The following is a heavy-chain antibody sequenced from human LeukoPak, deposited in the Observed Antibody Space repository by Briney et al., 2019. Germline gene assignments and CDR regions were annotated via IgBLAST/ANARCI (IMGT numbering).Heavy chain of an antibody. CDR3: AKDRESGYSYGLTIDC. Sequence: GGSLRLSCAASGFIFSTFGMHWVRQAPGKGLEWVAFIRYDGNNKYYADSVKGRFTISRDNSKNTLSLQMDSLRAEDTAVYYCAKDRESGYSYGLTIDCWGQGTLVTVSS. J-gene: IGHJ4*02. CDR2: IRYDGNNK. CDR1: GFIFSTFG. D-gene: IGHD5-18*01. V-gene: IGHV3-30*02.